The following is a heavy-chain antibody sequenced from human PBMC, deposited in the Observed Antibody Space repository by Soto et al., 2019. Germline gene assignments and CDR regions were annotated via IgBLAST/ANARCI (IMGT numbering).Heavy chain of an antibody. CDR2: IHPSGAT. Sequence: PSETLSLTCTVSGGSIRSGNYFWAWIRQSPGTGLEWIGIIHPSGATYYNLSVESGLTISVDTSRNQFSLTMNSVVAADTAVYYCARQAGAGTAYDFFDFWGQGTLVTVSS. CDR3: ARQAGAGTAYDFFDF. V-gene: IGHV4-39*01. CDR1: GGSIRSGNYF. D-gene: IGHD3-10*01. J-gene: IGHJ4*02.